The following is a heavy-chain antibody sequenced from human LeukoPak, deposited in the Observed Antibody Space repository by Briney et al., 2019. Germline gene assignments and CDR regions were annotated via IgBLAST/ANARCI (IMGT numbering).Heavy chain of an antibody. CDR2: ISYDGSNK. V-gene: IGHV3-30-3*01. J-gene: IGHJ4*02. CDR3: ARGGEYYFDY. Sequence: GRSLRLSCAASGFTFSSYAMHWVRQAPGEGLEWVAVISYDGSNKYYAGSVKGRFTISRDNSKNTLYLQMNSLRAEDTAVYYCARGGEYYFDYWGQGTLVTVSS. CDR1: GFTFSSYA. D-gene: IGHD3-10*01.